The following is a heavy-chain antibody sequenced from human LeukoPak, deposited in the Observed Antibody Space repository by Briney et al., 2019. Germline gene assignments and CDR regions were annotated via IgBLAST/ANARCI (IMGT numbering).Heavy chain of an antibody. CDR1: GFTFSNYA. CDR3: ARRSGIAVAGAFDY. J-gene: IGHJ4*02. V-gene: IGHV3-23*01. Sequence: QAGGSLRLSCAASGFTFSNYAMRWVRQAPGKGREWVSGISGSGDSTYYADSVKGRFTISRDNSKNTLYLQMNSLRAEDTAVYYCARRSGIAVAGAFDYWGQGTLVTVSS. D-gene: IGHD6-19*01. CDR2: ISGSGDST.